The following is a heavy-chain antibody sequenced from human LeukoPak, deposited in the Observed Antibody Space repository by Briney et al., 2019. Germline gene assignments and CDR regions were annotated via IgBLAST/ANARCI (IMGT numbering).Heavy chain of an antibody. J-gene: IGHJ6*03. CDR1: GYSINSGYY. D-gene: IGHD4-17*01. CDR2: IYHSGST. CDR3: ARGRVSRPTVTTSYYYMDV. V-gene: IGHV4-38-2*01. Sequence: MTSETLSLTCAVSGYSINSGYYWGWIRQPPGKGLEWIGTIYHSGSTYYNPSLKSRVTISLDTSKNQFSLKLSSVTAADTAVYYCARGRVSRPTVTTSYYYMDVWGKGTTVTVSS.